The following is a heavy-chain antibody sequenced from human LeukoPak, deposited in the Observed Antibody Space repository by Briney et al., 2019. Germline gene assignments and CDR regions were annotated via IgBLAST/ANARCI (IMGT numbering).Heavy chain of an antibody. CDR3: ARAIDDFWSGYYFDY. V-gene: IGHV1-69*05. CDR1: GGTFSSYA. Sequence: SVKVSCKASGGTFSSYAISWVRQAPGQGLEWMGGIIPIFGTANYAQKFQGRVTITTDESTSTAYMELSSLRSEDTAVYYCARAIDDFWSGYYFDYWGQGTLVTVSS. CDR2: IIPIFGTA. D-gene: IGHD3-3*01. J-gene: IGHJ4*02.